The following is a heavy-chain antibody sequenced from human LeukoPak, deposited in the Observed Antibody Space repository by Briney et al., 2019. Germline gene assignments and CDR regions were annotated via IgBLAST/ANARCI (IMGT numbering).Heavy chain of an antibody. D-gene: IGHD4-11*01. CDR1: GFTFSSYW. CDR2: IWGGGSST. V-gene: IGHV3-74*01. CDR3: ARDASNSFRFRYSYYAMDV. J-gene: IGHJ6*02. Sequence: PGGSLRLSCAASGFTFSSYWMHWVRQAPGKGLVWVVGIWGGGSSTRYADSVKGRFTISRDNAKNTLYLQMTSLGAEDTAVYYCARDASNSFRFRYSYYAMDVWGQGTTVTVSS.